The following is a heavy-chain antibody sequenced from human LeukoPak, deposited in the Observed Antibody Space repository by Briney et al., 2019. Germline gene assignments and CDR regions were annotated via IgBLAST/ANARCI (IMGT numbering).Heavy chain of an antibody. Sequence: QSGGSLRLSCAASGFTFSSHWMHWVRQAPGKGLVWVSRIKGDGSSTSYADSVRGRLTISRDNAKNTVYLQMNSLRGEDTAVYYCARGIPNSYGKDYWGQGTLVTVSS. CDR1: GFTFSSHW. CDR3: ARGIPNSYGKDY. J-gene: IGHJ4*02. V-gene: IGHV3-74*01. CDR2: IKGDGSST. D-gene: IGHD3-16*01.